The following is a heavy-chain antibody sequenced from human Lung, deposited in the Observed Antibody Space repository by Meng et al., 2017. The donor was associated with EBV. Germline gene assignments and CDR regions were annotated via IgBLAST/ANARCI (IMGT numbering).Heavy chain of an antibody. CDR2: TYYRSKWYT. CDR3: ARDERSWYYFDY. Sequence: QVQLQQSVPGLAKPSQTLSLTCAISGDSVSSTSVTWNWIRQSPSGGLEWLGRTYYRSKWYTDYALSLKSRVTINADTSKNHFSLQLNSVTPEDTAVYYCARDERSWYYFDYWGQGTLITVSS. CDR1: GDSVSSTSVT. J-gene: IGHJ4*02. V-gene: IGHV6-1*01. D-gene: IGHD6-13*01.